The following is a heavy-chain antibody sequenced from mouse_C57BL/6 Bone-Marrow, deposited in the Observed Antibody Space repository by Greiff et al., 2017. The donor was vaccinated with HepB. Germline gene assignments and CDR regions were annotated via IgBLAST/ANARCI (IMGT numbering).Heavy chain of an antibody. J-gene: IGHJ2*01. D-gene: IGHD4-1*01. CDR2: IYPRSGNT. CDR3: AGINGLGWGFDY. CDR1: GYTFTSYG. V-gene: IGHV1-81*01. Sequence: QVQLKQSGAELVRPGASVKLSCKASGYTFTSYGIRWVKQRTGQGLEWIGEIYPRSGNTYYNEKFKGKATLTADKSSSTAYMQLRSLTSEDSAVYFCAGINGLGWGFDYWGQGTTVTVSS.